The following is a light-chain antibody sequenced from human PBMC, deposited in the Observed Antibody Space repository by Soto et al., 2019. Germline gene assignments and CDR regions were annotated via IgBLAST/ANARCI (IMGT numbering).Light chain of an antibody. CDR1: SGDVGGYKY. Sequence: QSVLTQPASVSGSPGQSITISCTGTSGDVGGYKYVSWFQQHPGKAPKLMIYHVTNRPSGVSTRFSGSKSGNTASLTISGLQAEDEADYYCNSYTSRSTYVFGTGTKVTVL. CDR3: NSYTSRSTYV. CDR2: HVT. V-gene: IGLV2-14*01. J-gene: IGLJ1*01.